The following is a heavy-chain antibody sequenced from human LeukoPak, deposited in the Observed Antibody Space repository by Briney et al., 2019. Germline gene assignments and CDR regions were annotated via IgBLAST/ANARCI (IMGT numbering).Heavy chain of an antibody. CDR1: GFTFSNYW. CDR3: ARGYSRYRVDY. V-gene: IGHV3-74*01. CDR2: INSDGSTT. Sequence: PGGSLRLSCAASGFTFSNYWMHWVRQAPGKGLVWVSRINSDGSTTTYADSVKGRFTISRDNAKNRLYLQMNSLRAEDTAVYYCARGYSRYRVDYWGQGTLVTVSS. D-gene: IGHD6-13*01. J-gene: IGHJ4*02.